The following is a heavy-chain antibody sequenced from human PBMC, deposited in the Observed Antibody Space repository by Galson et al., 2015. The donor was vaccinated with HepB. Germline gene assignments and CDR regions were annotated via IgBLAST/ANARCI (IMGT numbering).Heavy chain of an antibody. Sequence: SLRLSCAASGFTFSSYGMHWVRQAPGKGLEWVAVISYDGSNKYYADSVKGRFTISRDNSKNTLYLQMNSLRAEDTAVYYCAKDHCSSTSCYASYYYYYYGMDVWGQGTTVTVSS. CDR3: AKDHCSSTSCYASYYYYYYGMDV. D-gene: IGHD2-2*01. V-gene: IGHV3-30*18. CDR1: GFTFSSYG. J-gene: IGHJ6*02. CDR2: ISYDGSNK.